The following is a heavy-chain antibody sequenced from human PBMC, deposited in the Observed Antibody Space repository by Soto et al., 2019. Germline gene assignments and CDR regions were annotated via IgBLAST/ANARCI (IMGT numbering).Heavy chain of an antibody. D-gene: IGHD3-22*01. CDR1: GFTFSSYG. CDR3: AKDQVSYDSSGYFGN. V-gene: IGHV3-30*18. J-gene: IGHJ4*02. Sequence: PGGSLRLSCAASGFTFSSYGMHWVRQAPGKGLEWVAVISYDGSNKYYADSVKGRFTISRDNSKNTLYLQMNSLRAEDTAVYYCAKDQVSYDSSGYFGNWGQGTLVTVSS. CDR2: ISYDGSNK.